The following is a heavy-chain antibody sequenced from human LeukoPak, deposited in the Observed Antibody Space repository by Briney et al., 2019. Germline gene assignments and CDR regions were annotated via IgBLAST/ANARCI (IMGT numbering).Heavy chain of an antibody. Sequence: GASVKVSCKASGYTFTSYAISWVRQAPGQGLEWMGWSSAFNGNTIYAQKLQGRVTMTTDTSTSTAYMELRSLRSGDTAVYYCARVPYCGGDCYQNYYYYYMDVWGKGTTVTVSS. J-gene: IGHJ6*03. D-gene: IGHD2-21*02. CDR3: ARVPYCGGDCYQNYYYYYMDV. CDR2: SSAFNGNT. V-gene: IGHV1-18*01. CDR1: GYTFTSYA.